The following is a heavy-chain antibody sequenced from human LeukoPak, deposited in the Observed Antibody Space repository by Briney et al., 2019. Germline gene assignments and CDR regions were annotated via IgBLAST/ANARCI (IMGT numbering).Heavy chain of an antibody. CDR3: AKDPDDFWTEPPLEY. V-gene: IGHV3-23*01. CDR1: GFTFSDYY. Sequence: GGSLRLSCAVSGFTFSDYYMSWIRQAPGKGLEWVSLISSSGGSTYYADSVRGRFTISRDNSRNTLYLQMNSLRAEDTAIYYCAKDPDDFWTEPPLEYWGQGTLVTVSS. D-gene: IGHD3/OR15-3a*01. CDR2: ISSSGGST. J-gene: IGHJ4*02.